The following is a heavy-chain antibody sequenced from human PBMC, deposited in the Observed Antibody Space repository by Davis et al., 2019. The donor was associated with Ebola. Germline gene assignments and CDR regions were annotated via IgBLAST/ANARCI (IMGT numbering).Heavy chain of an antibody. Sequence: ASVKVSCKASGYTFTGYYMHWVRQAPGQGLEWVGWINPNSGGTNYAQKFQGWVTMTRDTSISTAYMELRSLRSDDTAVYYCARDPYDFWSGYPLWREYNWFDPWGQGTLVTVSS. D-gene: IGHD3-3*01. CDR2: INPNSGGT. CDR1: GYTFTGYY. V-gene: IGHV1-2*04. CDR3: ARDPYDFWSGYPLWREYNWFDP. J-gene: IGHJ5*02.